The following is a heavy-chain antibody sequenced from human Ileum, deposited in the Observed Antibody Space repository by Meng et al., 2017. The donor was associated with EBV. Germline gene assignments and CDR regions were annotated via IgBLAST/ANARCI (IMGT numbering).Heavy chain of an antibody. V-gene: IGHV4-61*01. CDR1: GGSVSSAHSF. J-gene: IGHJ4*02. CDR3: AGDPHSGSPH. D-gene: IGHD1-26*01. CDR2: MSYSGST. Sequence: QVTLQESGPGLVKPSETLSLTCTVSGGSVSSAHSFWTWIRQPPGKGLEWIGYMSYSGSTNYSPPLESRVTISVDTSKNQFSLKLSSVTAADTAVYYCAGDPHSGSPHWGQGTLVTVSS.